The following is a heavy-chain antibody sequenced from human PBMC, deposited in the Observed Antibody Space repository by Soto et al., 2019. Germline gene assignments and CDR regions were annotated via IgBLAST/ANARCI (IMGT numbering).Heavy chain of an antibody. CDR1: GGTFSSYT. D-gene: IGHD2-2*01. CDR3: ARDGVVPAAS. Sequence: QVQLVQSGAEVKKPGSSVKVSCKASGGTFSSYTISWVRQAPGQGLEWMGRIIPILGIANYAQKFQGRVTIXGDKSTSTAYMELSSLRSEDTAVYYCARDGVVPAASWGQGTLVTVSS. CDR2: IIPILGIA. J-gene: IGHJ5*02. V-gene: IGHV1-69*08.